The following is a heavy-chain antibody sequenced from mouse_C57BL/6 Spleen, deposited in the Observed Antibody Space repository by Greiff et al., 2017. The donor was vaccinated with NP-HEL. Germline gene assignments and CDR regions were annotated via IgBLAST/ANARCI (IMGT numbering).Heavy chain of an antibody. D-gene: IGHD2-2*01. V-gene: IGHV2-2*01. CDR2: IWSGGST. CDR1: GFSLTSYG. CDR3: ARETLYYGYDGGLYFDY. J-gene: IGHJ2*01. Sequence: QVQLKESGPGLVQPSQSLSITCTVSGFSLTSYGVHWVRQSPGKGLEWLGVIWSGGSTDYNAAFISRLSISKDNSKSQVFFKMNSLQADDTAIYYCARETLYYGYDGGLYFDYWGQGTTLTVSS.